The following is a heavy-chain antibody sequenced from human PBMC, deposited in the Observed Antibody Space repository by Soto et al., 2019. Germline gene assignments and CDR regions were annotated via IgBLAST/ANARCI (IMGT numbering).Heavy chain of an antibody. D-gene: IGHD5-12*01. CDR2: IYYSGST. CDR1: GGSISSGGYY. J-gene: IGHJ4*02. V-gene: IGHV4-30-4*08. Sequence: SETLSLTCTVSGGSISSGGYYWSWIRQPPGKGLEWIGYIYYSGSTYYNPSLKSRVTISVDTSKNQFSLKLSSVTAADTAVYYCARWLGYGPHFDYWGQGTLVTVSS. CDR3: ARWLGYGPHFDY.